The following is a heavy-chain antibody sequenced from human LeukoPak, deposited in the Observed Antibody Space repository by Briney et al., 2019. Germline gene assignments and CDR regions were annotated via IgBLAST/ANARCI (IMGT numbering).Heavy chain of an antibody. V-gene: IGHV1-2*06. J-gene: IGHJ2*01. CDR2: INPNSGGT. CDR1: GYTFTGYY. CDR3: AREMVRGVYWYFDL. D-gene: IGHD3-10*01. Sequence: ASVKVSCKASGYTFTGYYMHRVRQAPGQGLEWMGRINPNSGGTNYAQKFQGRVTMTRETSISTAYMELSRLRSDDTAVYYCAREMVRGVYWYFDLWGRGTLVTVSS.